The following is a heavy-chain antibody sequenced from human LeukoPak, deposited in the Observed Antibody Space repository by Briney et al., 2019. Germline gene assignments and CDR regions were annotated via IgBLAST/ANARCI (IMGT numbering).Heavy chain of an antibody. V-gene: IGHV4-59*01. D-gene: IGHD4-17*01. Sequence: SGTLSLTCTVSGGSLSSYYWTWIRQPPGKGLEWIGYIYYTGSTSYNPSLKSRVTISVQTSKNQFSLKLSSVTAADTAVYYCARGLNRNDYGDYGHSGQGTLVTVSS. CDR2: IYYTGST. CDR3: ARGLNRNDYGDYGH. CDR1: GGSLSSYY. J-gene: IGHJ4*02.